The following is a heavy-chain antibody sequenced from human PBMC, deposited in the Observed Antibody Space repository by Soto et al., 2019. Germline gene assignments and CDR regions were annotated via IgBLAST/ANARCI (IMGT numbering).Heavy chain of an antibody. CDR1: GFTFSSYG. Sequence: RGSLRLSCAASGFTFSSYGMNWVRQAPGKGLEWVSALSGSGDTTYYADSVRGRFSISRDNSKNTLYLQMSSLRGEDTAVYYCAKGTQFFYYYAMDVWGQGTTVTVSS. CDR3: AKGTQFFYYYAMDV. J-gene: IGHJ6*02. CDR2: LSGSGDTT. V-gene: IGHV3-23*01.